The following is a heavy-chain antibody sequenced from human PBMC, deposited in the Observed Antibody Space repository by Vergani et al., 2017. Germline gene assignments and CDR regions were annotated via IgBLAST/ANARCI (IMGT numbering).Heavy chain of an antibody. J-gene: IGHJ6*03. V-gene: IGHV4-34*01. Sequence: QVQLQQWGGGLLKPSETLSLTCVVNGGSFTSYHWTWIRQSPGEGLGWVGDIDHTGRPNYNPSLKSRLTMSVDKSRNQFSLTPNSVTATDTAIYFCARVNTETNGHLYYYYYMDVWGQGTAVTVS. CDR3: ARVNTETNGHLYYYYYMDV. CDR2: IDHTGRP. D-gene: IGHD4-11*01. CDR1: GGSFTSYH.